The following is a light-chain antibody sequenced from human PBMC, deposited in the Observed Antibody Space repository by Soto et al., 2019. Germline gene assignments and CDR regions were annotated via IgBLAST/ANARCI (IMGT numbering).Light chain of an antibody. CDR1: SSDVGGYNY. Sequence: QSALTQPPSASGSPGQSVTISCTGTSSDVGGYNYVSWYQQYPGKAPKVMIYELSKRPSGVPDRFSGSKSGNTASLTVSGLQADDEADYYCSSYAGSNVLYVFGTGTKLTVL. J-gene: IGLJ1*01. V-gene: IGLV2-8*01. CDR2: ELS. CDR3: SSYAGSNVLYV.